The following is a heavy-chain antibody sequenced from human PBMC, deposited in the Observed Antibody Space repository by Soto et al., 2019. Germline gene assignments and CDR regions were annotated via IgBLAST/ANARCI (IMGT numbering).Heavy chain of an antibody. V-gene: IGHV3-30*18. CDR1: VFTFKTYG. J-gene: IGHJ4*02. CDR2: ISYDGSDK. Sequence: GGSLRLSCAASVFTFKTYGMHWVRQAPGKGLEWVAVISYDGSDKFYADSVKGRFTISRDNFKNTLYLQMSSLRAEDTAIYYCAKSPNFYCSSPNCYKFYFDYWGQGTLVTVSS. CDR3: AKSPNFYCSSPNCYKFYFDY. D-gene: IGHD2-2*02.